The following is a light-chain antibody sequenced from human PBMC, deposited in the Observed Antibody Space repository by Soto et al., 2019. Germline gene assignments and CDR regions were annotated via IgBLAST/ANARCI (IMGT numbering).Light chain of an antibody. V-gene: IGLV2-8*01. CDR3: TSYISFYNEV. Sequence: QSVLTKPASASGSPGQSVTISCTGTSRDVGGYNSVSWYQQHPGKAPKLLIFEVNKRPSGVPDRFSGSKSGNPASLTVSGLQAEDEANYYCTSYISFYNEVFGTGTKVTVL. CDR2: EVN. J-gene: IGLJ1*01. CDR1: SRDVGGYNS.